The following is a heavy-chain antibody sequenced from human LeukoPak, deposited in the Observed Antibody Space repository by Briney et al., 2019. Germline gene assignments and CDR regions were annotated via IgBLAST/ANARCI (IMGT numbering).Heavy chain of an antibody. CDR1: GYSISSGYY. D-gene: IGHD3-3*01. V-gene: IGHV4-38-2*02. J-gene: IGHJ3*02. CDR2: IYHSGST. Sequence: SETLSLTCTVSGYSISSGYYWGWIRPPPGKGLEWIGSIYHSGSTYYNPSLKSRVTISVDTSKNQFSLKLSSVTAADTAVYYCAVPEPSFGVVYRDAFDIWGQGTMVTVPS. CDR3: AVPEPSFGVVYRDAFDI.